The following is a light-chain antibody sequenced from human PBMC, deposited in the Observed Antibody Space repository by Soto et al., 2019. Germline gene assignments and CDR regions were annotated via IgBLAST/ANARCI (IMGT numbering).Light chain of an antibody. CDR1: SSDVGGYNY. Sequence: QPVLTQPASVSGSPGQSITISCTGTSSDVGGYNYVVWYQQHPAKAPKLIIYDVSVRPSGVSNRFSGSKSGNTASLTISGLQAEDEADYYCSSYSSTSPVIFGGGTKLTVL. CDR2: DVS. CDR3: SSYSSTSPVI. J-gene: IGLJ2*01. V-gene: IGLV2-14*01.